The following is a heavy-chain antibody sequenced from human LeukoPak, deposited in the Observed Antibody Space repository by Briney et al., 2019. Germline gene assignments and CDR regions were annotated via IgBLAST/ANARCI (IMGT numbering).Heavy chain of an antibody. J-gene: IGHJ4*02. CDR3: AKGPAPRLGEFSYHALVDY. CDR2: ISYDGSNE. V-gene: IGHV3-30*18. CDR1: GFTFSDYW. Sequence: GGSLRLSCAASGFTFSDYWMSWVRQAPGKGLEWVAFISYDGSNENIADSVKGRFIISRDNSKNTLYLQMNSLRAEDTAVYYCAKGPAPRLGEFSYHALVDYWGQGTLVTVSS. D-gene: IGHD3-16*02.